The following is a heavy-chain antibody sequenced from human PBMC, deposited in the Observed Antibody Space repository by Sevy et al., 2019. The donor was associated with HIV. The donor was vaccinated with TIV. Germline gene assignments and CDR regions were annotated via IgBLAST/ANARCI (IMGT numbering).Heavy chain of an antibody. J-gene: IGHJ4*02. Sequence: GGSLRLSCAASGFTFSRYGTHWARQVRGEGLEWVAAISHDEINKYYADSVKGRFTISRDTSNNTLYLQMNSLRVDDTAVYYCAKEAVTGGDFDFWGQGTLVTVSS. CDR1: GFTFSRYG. CDR2: ISHDEINK. CDR3: AKEAVTGGDFDF. D-gene: IGHD6-19*01. V-gene: IGHV3-30*18.